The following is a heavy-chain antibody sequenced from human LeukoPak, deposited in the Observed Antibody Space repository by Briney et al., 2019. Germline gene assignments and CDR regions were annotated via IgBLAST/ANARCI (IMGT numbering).Heavy chain of an antibody. CDR2: ISSSSSYI. J-gene: IGHJ4*02. V-gene: IGHV3-21*01. Sequence: PGGSLRLSCSASGFTFSSYSMNWVRQAPGKGLEWVSSISSSSSYIYYADSVKGRFTISRDNAKNSLYLQMNSLRAEDTAVYYCARPGGIAVAGPLPLDYWGQGTLVTVSS. CDR3: ARPGGIAVAGPLPLDY. CDR1: GFTFSSYS. D-gene: IGHD6-19*01.